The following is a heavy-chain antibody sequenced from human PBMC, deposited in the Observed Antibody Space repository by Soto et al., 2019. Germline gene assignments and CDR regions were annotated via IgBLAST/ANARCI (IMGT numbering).Heavy chain of an antibody. V-gene: IGHV1-69*08. J-gene: IGHJ6*03. CDR3: AREEGVGCSGGSCYYYYYYMDV. D-gene: IGHD2-15*01. Sequence: QVQLVQSGAEVKKPGSSVKFSCKASGGTFTSYTISWVRQAPGQGLEWMGRIIPILGIANYAQKFQGRVPITADKSTSTAYKELSSLRSEDTAVYYCAREEGVGCSGGSCYYYYYYMDVWGKGTTVTVSS. CDR2: IIPILGIA. CDR1: GGTFTSYT.